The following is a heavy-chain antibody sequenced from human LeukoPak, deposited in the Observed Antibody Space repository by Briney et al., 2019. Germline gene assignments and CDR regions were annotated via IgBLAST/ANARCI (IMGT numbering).Heavy chain of an antibody. J-gene: IGHJ4*02. CDR2: ISYDGSNK. V-gene: IGHV3-30*18. CDR3: AKDINVLLWFGPHY. CDR1: GFNFSRYG. Sequence: GSLRLSCAASGFNFSRYGMHLVRQAPGKGLEWGAGISYDGSNKYYADSVKGRFTISRDNSKNTLYLQMNSLRAEDTAAYYCAKDINVLLWFGPHYWGQGTLVTVSS. D-gene: IGHD3-10*01.